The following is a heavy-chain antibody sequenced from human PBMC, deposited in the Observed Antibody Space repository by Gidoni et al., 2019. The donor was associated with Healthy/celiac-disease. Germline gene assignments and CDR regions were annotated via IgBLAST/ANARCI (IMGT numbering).Heavy chain of an antibody. CDR1: GGSISSSSYY. CDR2: IYYSGST. V-gene: IGHV4-39*01. D-gene: IGHD2-21*02. Sequence: QLQLQESGPGLVKPSETLSLTCTVSGGSISSSSYYWGWIRQPPGKGLEWIGSIYYSGSTYYNPSLKSRVTISVDTSKNQFSLKLSSVTAADTAVYYCARVLAYCGGDCTDAFDIWGQGTMVTVSS. CDR3: ARVLAYCGGDCTDAFDI. J-gene: IGHJ3*02.